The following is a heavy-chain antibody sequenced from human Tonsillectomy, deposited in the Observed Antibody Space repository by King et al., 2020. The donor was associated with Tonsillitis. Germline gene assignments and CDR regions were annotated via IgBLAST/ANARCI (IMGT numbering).Heavy chain of an antibody. CDR3: ARPRARYYYDSYFDS. Sequence: QLQESGPGLVKPSETLSITCTVSGDSISSSIYYWGWLRQPPGKGLEWIGSIYYTGSKYYNPSLESRVTISVDTSKNQFSLKLSSVTAADTAVYFCARPRARYYYDSYFDSWGQGSLVTVSS. CDR1: GDSISSSIYY. CDR2: IYYTGSK. V-gene: IGHV4-39*01. J-gene: IGHJ4*02. D-gene: IGHD3-22*01.